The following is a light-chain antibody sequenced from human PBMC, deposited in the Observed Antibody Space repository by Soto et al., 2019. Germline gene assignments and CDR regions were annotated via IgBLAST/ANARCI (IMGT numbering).Light chain of an antibody. V-gene: IGLV2-14*03. CDR2: DVS. CDR1: SSYISSYNY. J-gene: IGLJ2*01. CDR3: SSYTLSSTVV. Sequence: QSALTQPASVSGSPGQSITISCTTSSSYISSYNYVSWYQQHTGKAPRLIIYDVSSRPSGISNRFSGSKSGNTVSLTISGLQAEDEADYFCSSYTLSSTVVFGGGTKLTVL.